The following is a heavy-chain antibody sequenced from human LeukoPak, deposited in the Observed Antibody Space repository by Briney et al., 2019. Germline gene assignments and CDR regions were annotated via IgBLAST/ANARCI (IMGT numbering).Heavy chain of an antibody. D-gene: IGHD6-13*01. Sequence: YPGGSLRLSCAASGFTFSDYNMNWVRQAPGKGLEWVSVISTSSTYIYYADSVKGRFTISRDNAKNSLYLQMNSLRAEDTAVYYCARVSTAVSLAIDSWGQGTLVTVSS. CDR3: ARVSTAVSLAIDS. J-gene: IGHJ4*02. CDR2: ISTSSTYI. CDR1: GFTFSDYN. V-gene: IGHV3-21*06.